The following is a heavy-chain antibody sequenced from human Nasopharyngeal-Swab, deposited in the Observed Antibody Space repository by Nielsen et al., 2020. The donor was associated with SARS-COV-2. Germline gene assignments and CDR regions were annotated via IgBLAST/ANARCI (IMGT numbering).Heavy chain of an antibody. CDR2: ISHDGSNR. V-gene: IGHV3-30*18. CDR3: AKVYRYSSGWYGDAFDI. Sequence: GESLKISCAASGFTFSSYDMHWVRQAPGKGLGWVAVISHDGSNRYYADSVKGRFTISRDNSKNTLYLQMNSLRAEDTAVYYCAKVYRYSSGWYGDAFDIWGQGTMVTVSS. J-gene: IGHJ3*02. D-gene: IGHD6-19*01. CDR1: GFTFSSYD.